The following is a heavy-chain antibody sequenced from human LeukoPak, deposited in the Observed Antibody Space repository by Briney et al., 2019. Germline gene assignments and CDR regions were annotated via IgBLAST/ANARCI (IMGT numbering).Heavy chain of an antibody. CDR1: GGTFSSYA. CDR3: ARGAVRGTYSSSPGESFDI. J-gene: IGHJ3*02. D-gene: IGHD6-13*01. V-gene: IGHV1-69*04. CDR2: IIPILGIA. Sequence: SVKVSCKASGGTFSSYAISWVRQAPGQGLEWMGRIIPILGIANYAQKFQGRVTTTADKSTSTAYMELSSLRSEDTAVYYCARGAVRGTYSSSPGESFDIWGQGTMVTVSS.